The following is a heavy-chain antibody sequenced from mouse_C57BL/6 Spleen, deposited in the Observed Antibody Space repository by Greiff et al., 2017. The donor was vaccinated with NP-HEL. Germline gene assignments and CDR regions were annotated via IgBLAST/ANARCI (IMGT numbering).Heavy chain of an antibody. CDR1: GYTFTDYE. Sequence: QVQLKESGAELVRPGASVTLSCKASGYTFTDYEMHWVKQTPVHGLEWIGAIDPETGGTAYNQKFKGKAILTADKSSSTAYMELRSLTSEDSAVYYCTRRGTGYFDYWGQGTTLTVFS. J-gene: IGHJ2*01. CDR2: IDPETGGT. V-gene: IGHV1-15*01. CDR3: TRRGTGYFDY. D-gene: IGHD2-14*01.